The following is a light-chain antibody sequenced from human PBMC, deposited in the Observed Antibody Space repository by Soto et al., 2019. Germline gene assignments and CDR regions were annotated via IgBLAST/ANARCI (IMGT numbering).Light chain of an antibody. CDR2: GAS. Sequence: AIQMTQSPSSLSASVGDRVTLSCRASQGIGNALGWYQQKPGKPPKLLIYGASNLQSGVPPRFSGSGSGTKFTLTIASLQPDDFATYYCQQYETFSGTFGPGTKVDIK. CDR1: QGIGNA. CDR3: QQYETFSGT. J-gene: IGKJ1*01. V-gene: IGKV1-6*01.